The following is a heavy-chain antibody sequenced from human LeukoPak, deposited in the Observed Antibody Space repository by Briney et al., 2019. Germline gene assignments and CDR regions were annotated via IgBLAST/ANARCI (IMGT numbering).Heavy chain of an antibody. J-gene: IGHJ6*03. V-gene: IGHV3-11*01. CDR2: ISSSCSTI. CDR3: ARVAGGYTPPKYYYYYYMDV. Sequence: GGSLRLSCAASGFTFSDYYMSWIRQAPGKGLEWVSYISSSCSTIYYADSVKGRFTISRDNAKNSLYLQMNSLRAEDTAVYYCARVAGGYTPPKYYYYYYMDVWGKGTTVTVSS. CDR1: GFTFSDYY. D-gene: IGHD5-12*01.